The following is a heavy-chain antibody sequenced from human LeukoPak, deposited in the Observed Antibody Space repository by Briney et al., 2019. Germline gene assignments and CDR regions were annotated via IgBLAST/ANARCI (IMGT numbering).Heavy chain of an antibody. CDR3: ARGQGDDYGDYHGAFDI. V-gene: IGHV1-18*01. Sequence: ASVKVSCKASGYTFTSYGISWVRQAPGQGLEWMGWFSVYNGNTNYAQKLQGRGSMTTDTSTSTTYMELRSLRSDDTAVYYCARGQGDDYGDYHGAFDIWGQGTMVTVSS. CDR2: FSVYNGNT. CDR1: GYTFTSYG. D-gene: IGHD4-17*01. J-gene: IGHJ3*02.